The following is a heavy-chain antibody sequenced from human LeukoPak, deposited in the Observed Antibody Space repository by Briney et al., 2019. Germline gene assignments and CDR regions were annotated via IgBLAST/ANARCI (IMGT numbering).Heavy chain of an antibody. V-gene: IGHV3-23*01. J-gene: IGHJ3*02. Sequence: GGSLRLSCAASGFTFSIYAMSWVRQAPGKGLEWVSGMSGSGGSTYYADSVKGRFTISRDNSKNTLYLQMNTLRAEDTAVYYCAKDREYSYVYDAFDIWGQGTLVTVSS. D-gene: IGHD3-16*01. CDR3: AKDREYSYVYDAFDI. CDR1: GFTFSIYA. CDR2: MSGSGGST.